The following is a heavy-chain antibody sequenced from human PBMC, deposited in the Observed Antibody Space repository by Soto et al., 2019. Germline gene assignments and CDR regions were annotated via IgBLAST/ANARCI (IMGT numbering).Heavy chain of an antibody. J-gene: IGHJ4*02. V-gene: IGHV5-51*01. CDR3: ARRGYDYYDSSGYFDY. Sequence: PGESLKISCKGSGYSFTSYWIGWVRQMPGKGLEWMGIIYPGDSDTRYSPSFQGHVTISADKSISTAYLQWSSLKASDTAMYYCARRGYDYYDSSGYFDYWGQGTLVTVSS. D-gene: IGHD3-22*01. CDR1: GYSFTSYW. CDR2: IYPGDSDT.